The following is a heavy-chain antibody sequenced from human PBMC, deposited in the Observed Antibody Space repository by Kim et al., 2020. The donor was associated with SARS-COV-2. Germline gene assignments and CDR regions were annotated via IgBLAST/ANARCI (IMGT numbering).Heavy chain of an antibody. V-gene: IGHV3-30*04. D-gene: IGHD2-15*01. Sequence: GGSLRLSCTVSGFTFSNFAMHWVRQAPGKGLEWVAVISSDGSNKYYADSVKGRSTISRDNPRNTLYLQMNSLSADDTAVYYCLTGGGIDHWGQGTLVTVS. CDR2: ISSDGSNK. CDR3: LTGGGIDH. CDR1: GFTFSNFA. J-gene: IGHJ4*02.